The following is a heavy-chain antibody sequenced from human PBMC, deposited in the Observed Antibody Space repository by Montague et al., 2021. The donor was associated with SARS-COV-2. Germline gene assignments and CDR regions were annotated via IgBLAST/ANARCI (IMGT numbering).Heavy chain of an antibody. D-gene: IGHD6-13*01. J-gene: IGHJ3*01. CDR2: IYNSEST. CDR3: ERAGRDESWYEVAFDV. V-gene: IGHV4-59*01. Sequence: SETLSLTCTVSGGSISSYSWTWIRHPPGQGLEWIGYIYNSESTNYNSSPSSRVIISVGMSKNQFSLSLSSVAAADTAADFYERAGRDESWYEVAFDVWGQGTMVTVSS. CDR1: GGSISSYS.